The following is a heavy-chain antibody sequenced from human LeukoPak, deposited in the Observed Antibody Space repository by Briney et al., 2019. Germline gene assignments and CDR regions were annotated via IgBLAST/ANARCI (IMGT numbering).Heavy chain of an antibody. CDR3: ARDSRGAFDI. CDR1: GFTFTDYY. J-gene: IGHJ3*02. Sequence: GGSLRLSCAASGFTFTDYYASWIRQAPGKGLEWLSYISPSGTTIYYADSVKGRFTISRDNAKNSLYLQMNSLRAEDTAVYHCARDSRGAFDIWGQGTMVTVSS. CDR2: ISPSGTTI. D-gene: IGHD3-10*01. V-gene: IGHV3-11*01.